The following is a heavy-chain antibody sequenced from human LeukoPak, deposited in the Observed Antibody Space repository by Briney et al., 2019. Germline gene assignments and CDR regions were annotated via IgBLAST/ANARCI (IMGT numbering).Heavy chain of an antibody. V-gene: IGHV3-23*01. Sequence: GGSLRLSCAASGSTFSSYAMSWVRQAPGKGLEWVSAISGSGGSTYYADSVKGRFTISRDNSKNTLYLQMNSLRAEDTAVYYCASGNVLRFLEWLSMNWFDPWGQGTLVTVSS. D-gene: IGHD3-3*01. CDR1: GSTFSSYA. CDR3: ASGNVLRFLEWLSMNWFDP. CDR2: ISGSGGST. J-gene: IGHJ5*02.